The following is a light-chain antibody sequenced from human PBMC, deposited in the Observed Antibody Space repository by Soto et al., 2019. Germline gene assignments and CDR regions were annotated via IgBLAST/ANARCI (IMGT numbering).Light chain of an antibody. CDR3: SSYTSSAPFYV. J-gene: IGLJ1*01. CDR2: DVN. V-gene: IGLV2-14*03. CDR1: TTDVDGYDY. Sequence: QSVLTQPASVSGSPGQSITISCTEVTTDVDGYDYVSWYQQHPGQAPQLLIYDVNSRPSGISYRFSGSKSGDTASLTISGLQAEDDADYYCSSYTSSAPFYVFGAGTKVTVL.